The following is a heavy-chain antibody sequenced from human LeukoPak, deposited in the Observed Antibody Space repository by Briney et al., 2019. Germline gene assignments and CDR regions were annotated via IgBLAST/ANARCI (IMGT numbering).Heavy chain of an antibody. CDR3: ARQRGLFGDSTGY. Sequence: ASVKVSCKASGYTFTSYGISWVRQAPGQGLEWMGWINPNSGGTNYGEKFQGWVTMTRDTSINTTYMEVSRLTSDDTAVFYCARQRGLFGDSTGYWGQGTLVTVSS. D-gene: IGHD4-17*01. CDR1: GYTFTSYG. J-gene: IGHJ4*02. CDR2: INPNSGGT. V-gene: IGHV1-2*04.